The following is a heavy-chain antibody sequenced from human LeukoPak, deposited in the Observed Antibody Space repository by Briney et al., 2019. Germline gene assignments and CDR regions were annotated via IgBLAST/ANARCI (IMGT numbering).Heavy chain of an antibody. V-gene: IGHV3-30-3*01. J-gene: IGHJ4*02. CDR3: ARSFVAVAAPYYFDH. Sequence: GGSLRLSCAASGFTFNSYAMHWVRQAPGKGLEWVAVISYDGINEYYADSVKGRFTISRDNSKNTLYLQMNILRAEDTAVYYCARSFVAVAAPYYFDHWSQGTLVTVSS. CDR1: GFTFNSYA. D-gene: IGHD6-19*01. CDR2: ISYDGINE.